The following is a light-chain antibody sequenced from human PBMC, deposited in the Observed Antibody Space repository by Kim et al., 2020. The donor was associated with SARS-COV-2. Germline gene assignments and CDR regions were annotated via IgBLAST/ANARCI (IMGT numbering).Light chain of an antibody. CDR3: HQLNGNPLSA. V-gene: IGKV1-9*01. Sequence: DIQLTQSPSFLSASVGDRVTITCRASQGISSYLAWYQQKPGKAPKPLIYAASTLQSGVPSRFSGSGSGTEFTLTISSLQPEDFATYYCHQLNGNPLSAFGQGTRLEIK. CDR1: QGISSY. J-gene: IGKJ5*01. CDR2: AAS.